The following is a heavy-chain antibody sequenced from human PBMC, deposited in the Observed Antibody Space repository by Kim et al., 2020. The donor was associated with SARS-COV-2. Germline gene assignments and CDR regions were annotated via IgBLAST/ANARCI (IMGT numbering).Heavy chain of an antibody. J-gene: IGHJ3*02. CDR3: AKVGWGGDCYSRAFDI. Sequence: GGSLRLSCAASGFTFDDYAMHWVRQAPGKGLEWVSGISWNSGSIGYADSVKGRFTISRDNAKNSLYLQMNSLRAEDTALYYCAKVGWGGDCYSRAFDIWGQGTMVTVSS. V-gene: IGHV3-9*01. CDR1: GFTFDDYA. CDR2: ISWNSGSI. D-gene: IGHD2-21*02.